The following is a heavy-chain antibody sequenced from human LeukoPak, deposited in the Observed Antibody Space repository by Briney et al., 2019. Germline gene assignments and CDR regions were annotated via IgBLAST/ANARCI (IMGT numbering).Heavy chain of an antibody. CDR1: GGSMSSYY. CDR3: ARHGSVSSGASV. J-gene: IGHJ4*02. V-gene: IGHV4-59*08. D-gene: IGHD3-22*01. CDR2: IFYSGST. Sequence: PSETLSLTCVVSGGSMSSYYWSWIRQPPGKVLEWIGYIFYSGSTNYNPSLKSRVTISVDTSKNQFSLKLSSVTAADTAVYYCARHGSVSSGASVWGQGSLVTVSS.